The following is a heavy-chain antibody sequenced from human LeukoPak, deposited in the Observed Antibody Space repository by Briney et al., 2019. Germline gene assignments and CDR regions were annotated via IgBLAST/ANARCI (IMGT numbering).Heavy chain of an antibody. V-gene: IGHV3-74*03. Sequence: PGGSLGLSCAASGFTFSRFWIYWVRHAPGKGLVWVSRINGEGSETMYADSVKGRFTISRDNAKNTLYLQMNSLRAEDTAVYYCARVRMGDDFNPFDYWGQGTLVTVSS. CDR3: ARVRMGDDFNPFDY. CDR1: GFTFSRFW. CDR2: INGEGSET. D-gene: IGHD3-16*01. J-gene: IGHJ4*02.